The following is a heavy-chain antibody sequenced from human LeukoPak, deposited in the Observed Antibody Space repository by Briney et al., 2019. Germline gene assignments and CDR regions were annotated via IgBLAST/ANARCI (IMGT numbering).Heavy chain of an antibody. J-gene: IGHJ4*02. CDR1: GFTFSSYE. CDR2: ITGSGDTI. Sequence: GGSLRLSCAASGFTFSSYEMNWVRQAPGKGLEWVSYITGSGDTIYYADSVKGRFPISRDTAKNSLYLHMNRLRAQAPAFFYCARRFDHWGQGTLVTVSS. V-gene: IGHV3-48*03. CDR3: ARRFDH.